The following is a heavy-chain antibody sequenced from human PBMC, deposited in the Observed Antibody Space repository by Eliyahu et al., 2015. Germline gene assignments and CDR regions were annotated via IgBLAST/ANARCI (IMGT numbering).Heavy chain of an antibody. CDR2: ISSSSSYI. Sequence: GLVKPGGSLRLSCAASGFTFSSYSMNWVRQAPGKGLEWVSSISSSSSYIYYADSVKGRFTISRDNAKNSLYLQMNSLRAEDTAVYYCARPLNVVGNYGMDVWGQGTTVTVSS. V-gene: IGHV3-21*01. J-gene: IGHJ6*02. D-gene: IGHD1-26*01. CDR1: GFTFSSYS. CDR3: ARPLNVVGNYGMDV.